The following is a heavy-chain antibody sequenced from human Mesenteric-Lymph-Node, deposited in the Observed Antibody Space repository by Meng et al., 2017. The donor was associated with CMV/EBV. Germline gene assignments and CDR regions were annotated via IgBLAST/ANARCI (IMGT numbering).Heavy chain of an antibody. CDR1: GFTFSDYY. Sequence: GESLKISCAASGFTFSDYYMSWIRQAPGKGLEWVSVIYSGGSTYYADSVKGRFTISRDNSKNTLYLQMNSLRAEDTAVYYCARELLPDSSGWYVPGGLDYWGQGTLVTVSS. D-gene: IGHD6-19*01. V-gene: IGHV3-66*02. CDR2: IYSGGST. CDR3: ARELLPDSSGWYVPGGLDY. J-gene: IGHJ4*02.